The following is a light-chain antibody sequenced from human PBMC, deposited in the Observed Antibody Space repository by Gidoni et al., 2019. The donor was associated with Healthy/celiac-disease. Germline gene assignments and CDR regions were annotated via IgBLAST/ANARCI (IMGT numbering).Light chain of an antibody. V-gene: IGKV3-11*01. CDR3: QQRSNWPYT. CDR1: QSVSSY. J-gene: IGKJ2*01. CDR2: DAS. Sequence: EIVLTQSPATLSLSPGERATLSCRASQSVSSYLAWYQQKPGQAPRLRIYDASNRATGIPARFSGSGSGTDFTLTISSLEPEDFAVYYCQQRSNWPYTFGQGTKLEIK.